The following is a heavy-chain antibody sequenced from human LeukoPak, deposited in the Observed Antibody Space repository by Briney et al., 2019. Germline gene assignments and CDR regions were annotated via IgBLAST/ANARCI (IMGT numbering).Heavy chain of an antibody. V-gene: IGHV3-53*01. CDR2: IYSGGST. J-gene: IGHJ5*02. Sequence: GGSLRLSCAASGFTVSSNHMSWVRQAPGKGLEWVSVIYSGGSTYYADSVKGRFTISRDNSKNTLYLQMNSLRAEDTAVYYCARERSTTNWFDPWGQGTLVTVSS. CDR3: ARERSTTNWFDP. D-gene: IGHD2-2*01. CDR1: GFTVSSNH.